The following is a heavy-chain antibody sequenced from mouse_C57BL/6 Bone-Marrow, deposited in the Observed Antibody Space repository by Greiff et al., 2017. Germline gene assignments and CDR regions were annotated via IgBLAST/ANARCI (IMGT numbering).Heavy chain of an antibody. CDR3: AREGGNYVRPDY. D-gene: IGHD2-1*01. Sequence: QVQLQQPGAELVKPGASVKLSCKASGYTFTSYWMHWVKQRPGQGLEWIGMIHPNSGSTNYNEKFKSKATLTVDKSSSTAYMQLSSLTSEDSAVYYCAREGGNYVRPDYWGQGTTLTVSS. J-gene: IGHJ2*01. V-gene: IGHV1-64*01. CDR2: IHPNSGST. CDR1: GYTFTSYW.